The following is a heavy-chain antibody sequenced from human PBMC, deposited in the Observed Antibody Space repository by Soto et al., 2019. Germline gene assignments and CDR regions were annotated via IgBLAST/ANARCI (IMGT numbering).Heavy chain of an antibody. J-gene: IGHJ5*02. D-gene: IGHD3-3*01. CDR1: GFTFSNAW. V-gene: IGHV3-15*01. Sequence: PGGSLRLSCAASGFTFSNAWMNWVRQAPGKGLEWIGRIKKRADGGTADHATPVKGRFTISRDDSKNTLYLQMNSLKTEDTAVYYCTTRGGYDFWISEGWFDPWGQGTLVTVSS. CDR3: TTRGGYDFWISEGWFDP. CDR2: IKKRADGGTA.